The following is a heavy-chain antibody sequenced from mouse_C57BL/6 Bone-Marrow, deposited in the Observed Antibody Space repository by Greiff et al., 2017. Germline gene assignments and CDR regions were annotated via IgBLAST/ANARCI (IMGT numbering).Heavy chain of an antibody. Sequence: VQLQQSGAELARPGASVKLSCKASGYTFTSYGISWVKQRTGQGLEWIGEIYPRSGNTYYNEKFKGKATLTADKSSSTAYMELRSLTSEDSAVYFCAGDPFIYYYGSSWFAYWGQGTLVTVSA. D-gene: IGHD1-1*01. J-gene: IGHJ3*01. CDR2: IYPRSGNT. CDR3: AGDPFIYYYGSSWFAY. V-gene: IGHV1-81*01. CDR1: GYTFTSYG.